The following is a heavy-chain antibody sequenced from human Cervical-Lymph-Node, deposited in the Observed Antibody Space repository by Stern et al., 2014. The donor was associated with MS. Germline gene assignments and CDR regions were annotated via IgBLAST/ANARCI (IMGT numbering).Heavy chain of an antibody. Sequence: EQLVESGGGVVQPGRSLRLSCAASGFTFSSYGMHWVRQAPGKGLEWEAVIWYDGSNKYYADSGKGRFNISRDNSKNTLYLQMNSLRAEDTAVYYCARGNWNYRFYYYGMDVWGQGTTVTVSS. J-gene: IGHJ6*02. CDR2: IWYDGSNK. V-gene: IGHV3-33*01. D-gene: IGHD1-7*01. CDR1: GFTFSSYG. CDR3: ARGNWNYRFYYYGMDV.